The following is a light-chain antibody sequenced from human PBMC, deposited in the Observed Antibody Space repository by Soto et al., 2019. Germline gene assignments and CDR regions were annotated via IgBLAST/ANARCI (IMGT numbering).Light chain of an antibody. CDR3: RSFTGTSNLEVV. J-gene: IGLJ2*01. V-gene: IGLV2-14*01. Sequence: QSALTQPASVSGSPGQSITISCTGTSSDVGGYDFVSWYQHHPGKAPKLMIYEVSSRPSGVSNRFSGSKSGNTASLTISGLQAEDEADYYCRSFTGTSNLEVVFGGGTKLTVL. CDR1: SSDVGGYDF. CDR2: EVS.